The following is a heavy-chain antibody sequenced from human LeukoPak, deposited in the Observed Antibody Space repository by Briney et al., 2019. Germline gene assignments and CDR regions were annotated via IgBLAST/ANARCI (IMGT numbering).Heavy chain of an antibody. D-gene: IGHD3-3*01. Sequence: ASVKVSCKASGYTFTSYGISWVRQAPGQGLEWMGWISAYNGNTNYAQKLQGRVTMTTDTSTSTAYMELSRLTSEDTAVYLCAKFWSGYYTDWGQGTLVSVSS. CDR2: ISAYNGNT. CDR1: GYTFTSYG. V-gene: IGHV1-18*01. CDR3: AKFWSGYYTD. J-gene: IGHJ4*02.